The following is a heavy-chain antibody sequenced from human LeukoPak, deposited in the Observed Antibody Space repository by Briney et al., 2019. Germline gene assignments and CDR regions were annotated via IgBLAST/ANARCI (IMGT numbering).Heavy chain of an antibody. CDR3: AKTPNSGNYYASFDY. CDR1: GFTLTSYA. V-gene: IGHV3-23*01. CDR2: ISGSGGTT. Sequence: PGGSLRLSCAASGFTLTSYAMSWVRQAPGKGLEWVSVISGSGGTTYYAGSVKGRFTISRDNSKDTLYLQMNSLRAEDTAVYYCAKTPNSGNYYASFDYWGQGTLVTVSS. D-gene: IGHD1-26*01. J-gene: IGHJ4*02.